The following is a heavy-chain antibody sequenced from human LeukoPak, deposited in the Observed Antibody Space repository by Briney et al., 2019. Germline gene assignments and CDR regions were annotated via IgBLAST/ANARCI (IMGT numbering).Heavy chain of an antibody. CDR3: ARTNLDCKNGVCYDY. V-gene: IGHV1-18*01. CDR2: ISAYNGKT. CDR1: DYTFTNYG. D-gene: IGHD2-8*01. J-gene: IGHJ4*02. Sequence: ASVKVSCKASDYTFTNYGVSWVRQAPGQGLEWMGWISAYNGKTYYAQEFQGRVTVTTDTSTSTAYMDLRSLRSDDTAVYYCARTNLDCKNGVCYDYWGQGTPVTVSS.